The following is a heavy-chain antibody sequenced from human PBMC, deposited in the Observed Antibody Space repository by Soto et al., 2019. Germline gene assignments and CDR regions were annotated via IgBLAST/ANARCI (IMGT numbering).Heavy chain of an antibody. D-gene: IGHD3-10*01. Sequence: HLVQSGPEVKKPGASITVSCKTSGDTFTNFGLSWVRQAPGQGLEWMGSIATYNSNRNYAQKFQGRLTLTTDTSTSTAYMELKSLRYDDTAVYYCATVLRGVVNWFDPWGQGTLVTVSS. J-gene: IGHJ5*02. CDR1: GDTFTNFG. CDR2: IATYNSNR. V-gene: IGHV1-18*01. CDR3: ATVLRGVVNWFDP.